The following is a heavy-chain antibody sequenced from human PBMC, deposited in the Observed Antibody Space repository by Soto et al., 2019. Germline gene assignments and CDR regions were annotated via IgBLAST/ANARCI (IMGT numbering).Heavy chain of an antibody. D-gene: IGHD3-16*01. Sequence: GGSLRLSCAASGFTFSDHYMDWVRQAPGKGLEWVSAISGSGGSTYYADSVKGRFTISRDNSKNTLYLQMNSLRAEDTAVYYCAKPPYDYIWGSFDAFDIWGQGTMVTVSS. CDR1: GFTFSDHY. V-gene: IGHV3-23*01. CDR3: AKPPYDYIWGSFDAFDI. J-gene: IGHJ3*02. CDR2: ISGSGGST.